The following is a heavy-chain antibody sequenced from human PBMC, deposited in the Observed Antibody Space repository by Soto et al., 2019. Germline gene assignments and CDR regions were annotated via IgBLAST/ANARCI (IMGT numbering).Heavy chain of an antibody. CDR3: ARQDGDVLTYSSSWYFDY. V-gene: IGHV5-51*01. Sequence: EVQLVQSGAEVKKPGESLKISCKGSGYSFTSYWIGWVRQMPGKGLEWMGIIYPGDSDTRYSPSFQGQVTISADKSISTAYLQWSSLKASDTAMYYCARQDGDVLTYSSSWYFDYWGQGTLVTVSS. CDR2: IYPGDSDT. D-gene: IGHD6-13*01. CDR1: GYSFTSYW. J-gene: IGHJ4*02.